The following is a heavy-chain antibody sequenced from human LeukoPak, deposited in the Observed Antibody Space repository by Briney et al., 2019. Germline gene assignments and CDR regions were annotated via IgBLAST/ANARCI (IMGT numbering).Heavy chain of an antibody. CDR3: ATGPDSSGSPPFDY. D-gene: IGHD6-19*01. CDR1: GYTLTELS. Sequence: ASVKVSCKVSGYTLTELSMHWVRQAPGKGLEWMGGFDPEDGETIYAQKFQGRVTMTEDTSTDTAYMELSSLRSEDTAVYYCATGPDSSGSPPFDYWGQGTLVTVSS. J-gene: IGHJ4*02. CDR2: FDPEDGET. V-gene: IGHV1-24*01.